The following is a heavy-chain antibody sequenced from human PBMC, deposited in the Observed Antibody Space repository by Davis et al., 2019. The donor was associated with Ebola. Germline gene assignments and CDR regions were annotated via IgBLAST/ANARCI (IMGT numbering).Heavy chain of an antibody. CDR3: ARRGGWFTPTFVDY. J-gene: IGHJ4*02. CDR1: GFTFSNYA. CDR2: IIGSGDRT. V-gene: IGHV3-23*01. Sequence: GESLKISCTGTGFTFSNYAMHWVRQAPGKGLEWVISIIGSGDRTESAGSVKGRFTISRDNAKNSLYLQMNSLRAEDTAVYYCARRGGWFTPTFVDYWGQGTLVTVSS. D-gene: IGHD6-19*01.